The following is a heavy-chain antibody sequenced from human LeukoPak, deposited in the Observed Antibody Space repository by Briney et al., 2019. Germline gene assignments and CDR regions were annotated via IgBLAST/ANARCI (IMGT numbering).Heavy chain of an antibody. CDR1: GGSISSYY. D-gene: IGHD1-26*01. CDR2: IYYSGST. J-gene: IGHJ4*02. CDR3: ARHEVGATEYYFDY. Sequence: SETLSLTCTVSGGSISSYYWSWVRQPPGKGLEWIGYIYYSGSTNYNPSLKSRVTISVDTSKNQFSLKLSSVTAADTAVYYCARHEVGATEYYFDYWGQGTLVTVSS. V-gene: IGHV4-59*08.